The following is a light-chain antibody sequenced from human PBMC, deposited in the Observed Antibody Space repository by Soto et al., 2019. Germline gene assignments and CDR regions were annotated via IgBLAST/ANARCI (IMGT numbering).Light chain of an antibody. Sequence: QSALTQPPSASGSPGQSVTISCTGSSTDVGKYDYVSWYQQHPGKAPKLVIYEVTNRPSGVSNRFSGSKSGNTASLTISGLQAEDEADYYCSSYTTSSTLGVFGTGTKLTVL. J-gene: IGLJ1*01. CDR1: STDVGKYDY. V-gene: IGLV2-14*01. CDR2: EVT. CDR3: SSYTTSSTLGV.